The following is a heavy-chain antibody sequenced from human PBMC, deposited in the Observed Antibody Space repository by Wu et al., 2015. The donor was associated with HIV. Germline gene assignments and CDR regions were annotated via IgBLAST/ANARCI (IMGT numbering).Heavy chain of an antibody. V-gene: IGHV1-8*01. Sequence: QVQLVQSGAEVKKPGASVKVSCKASGYTFTSYDINWVRQASGQGLEWMGWMNPNSGTTDYAQKFQGRVTMTRNTSITTAYMELSSLKSEDTAVYYCAKGLLPLPGRYGSGSPGSDYWGQGTLVTVSS. CDR1: GYTFTSYD. CDR2: MNPNSGTT. D-gene: IGHD3-10*01. CDR3: AKGLLPLPGRYGSGSPGSDY. J-gene: IGHJ4*02.